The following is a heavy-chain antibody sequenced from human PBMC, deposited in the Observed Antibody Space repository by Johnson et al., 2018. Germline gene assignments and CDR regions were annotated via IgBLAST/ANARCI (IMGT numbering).Heavy chain of an antibody. V-gene: IGHV3-30*03. Sequence: VQLVQSGGGVVQPGRSXRLSCAASGFTFSSYGMHWVRPAPGKGLEWVAVISYDGSNKYYADSVKGRFTISRDNSKTTLDLKMNSLRAEDTAVYYCARDLIVSVWGQGTTVTVSS. CDR2: ISYDGSNK. CDR3: ARDLIVSV. D-gene: IGHD3-16*02. J-gene: IGHJ6*02. CDR1: GFTFSSYG.